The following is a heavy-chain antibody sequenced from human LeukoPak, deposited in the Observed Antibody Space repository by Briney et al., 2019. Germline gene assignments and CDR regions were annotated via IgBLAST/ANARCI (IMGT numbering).Heavy chain of an antibody. D-gene: IGHD3-22*01. CDR2: IIPIFGTT. V-gene: IGHV1-69*13. Sequence: ASVKVSCKASGGTFSSYAISWVRQAPGQGLEWMGGIIPIFGTTNYAQKFQGRVPITADEYTSTAYMELSSLRSEDTAVYYCARAMLRSTYYYDSSGYYYGDYFDYWGQGTLVTVSS. CDR3: ARAMLRSTYYYDSSGYYYGDYFDY. CDR1: GGTFSSYA. J-gene: IGHJ4*02.